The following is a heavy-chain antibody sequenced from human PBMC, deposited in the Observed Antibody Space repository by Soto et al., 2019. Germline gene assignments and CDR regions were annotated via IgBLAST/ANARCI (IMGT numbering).Heavy chain of an antibody. Sequence: QVQLVQSGAEVKKPGSSVKVSCKASGGTFSSYAISWVRQAPGQGLEGMGGIIPIFGTANYAQKFQGRVTITADESTSTAYMELSSLRSEATAVYYCASGYCSSTSCYTQYYSYYGMDVWGQGTTVTVSS. V-gene: IGHV1-69*01. D-gene: IGHD2-2*02. J-gene: IGHJ6*02. CDR3: ASGYCSSTSCYTQYYSYYGMDV. CDR1: GGTFSSYA. CDR2: IIPIFGTA.